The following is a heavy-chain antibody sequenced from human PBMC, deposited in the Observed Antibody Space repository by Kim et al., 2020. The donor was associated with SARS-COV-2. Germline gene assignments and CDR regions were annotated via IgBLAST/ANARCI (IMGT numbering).Heavy chain of an antibody. Sequence: GGSLRLSCAASGFTFSSYGMHWVRQAPGKGLEWVAVIWYDGSNKYYADSVKGRFTISRDNSKNTLYLQMNSLRAEDTAVYYCARDGGKHTAMAYFDYWGQGTLVTVSS. CDR1: GFTFSSYG. V-gene: IGHV3-33*01. J-gene: IGHJ4*02. CDR3: ARDGGKHTAMAYFDY. D-gene: IGHD5-18*01. CDR2: IWYDGSNK.